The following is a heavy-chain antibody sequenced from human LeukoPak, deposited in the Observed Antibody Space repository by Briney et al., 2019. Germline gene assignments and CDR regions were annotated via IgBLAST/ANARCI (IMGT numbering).Heavy chain of an antibody. CDR2: ISGYNGNT. Sequence: ASVKVSCKASGYTFTSYGISWVRQAPGQGLEWMGWISGYNGNTNYAQKLQGRVTMTTDTSTSTAYMELRSLRSDDTAVYYCARSSRRGDAFDIWGQGTMVTVSS. CDR1: GYTFTSYG. D-gene: IGHD1-14*01. V-gene: IGHV1-18*01. CDR3: ARSSRRGDAFDI. J-gene: IGHJ3*02.